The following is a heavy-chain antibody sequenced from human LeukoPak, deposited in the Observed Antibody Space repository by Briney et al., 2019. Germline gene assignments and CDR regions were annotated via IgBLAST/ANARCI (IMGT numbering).Heavy chain of an antibody. V-gene: IGHV4-4*08. CDR2: THHSGST. J-gene: IGHJ4*02. CDR3: ARDGSFDY. CDR1: GVSITSNY. Sequence: SETLSLTCSVSGVSITSNYWSWIRQPPGKGLEWIGYTHHSGSTSYNPSLKSRITMSLDTSNNQFSLKLSSVTAADTAVYYCARDGSFDYWGQGTLVTVSS.